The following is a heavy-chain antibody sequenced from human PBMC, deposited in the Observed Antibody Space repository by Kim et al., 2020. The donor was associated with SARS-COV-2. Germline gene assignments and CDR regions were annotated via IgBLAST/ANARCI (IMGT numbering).Heavy chain of an antibody. CDR2: ISYDGSNK. J-gene: IGHJ4*02. D-gene: IGHD3-10*01. CDR1: GFTFSSYA. V-gene: IGHV3-30*04. CDR3: ARGGVALLCEY. Sequence: GGSLRLSCAASGFTFSSYAMHWVRQAPGKGLEWVAVISYDGSNKYYADSVKGRFTISRDNSKNTLYLQMNSLRAEDTAVYYCARGGVALLCEYWGQGTLVTVSS.